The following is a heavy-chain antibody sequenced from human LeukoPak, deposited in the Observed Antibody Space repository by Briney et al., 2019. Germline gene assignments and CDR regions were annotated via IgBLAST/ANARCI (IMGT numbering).Heavy chain of an antibody. J-gene: IGHJ5*02. Sequence: AGGSLRLSCAASGFTFSSYWMSWVRQAPGKGLEWVANIKQDGSEKYYVDSVKGRFTISRDNAKNSLYLQMNSLRAEDAAVYYCARDYYDILTGQSDNWFDPWGQGTLVTVSS. CDR1: GFTFSSYW. CDR3: ARDYYDILTGQSDNWFDP. V-gene: IGHV3-7*04. CDR2: IKQDGSEK. D-gene: IGHD3-9*01.